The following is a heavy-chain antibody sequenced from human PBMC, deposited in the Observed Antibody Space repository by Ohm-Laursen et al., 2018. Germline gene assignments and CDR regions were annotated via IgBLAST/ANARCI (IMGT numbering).Heavy chain of an antibody. Sequence: SLRLSCTASGFTFSSYWMFWVRQAPGKGLEWVANIKQDGSEKYYVDSVKGRFTISRDNAKNSLYLQMNSLRAEDTAVYYCAREASSSSWYYYGMDVWGQGTTVTVSS. V-gene: IGHV3-7*01. CDR2: IKQDGSEK. D-gene: IGHD6-13*01. CDR1: GFTFSSYW. CDR3: AREASSSSWYYYGMDV. J-gene: IGHJ6*02.